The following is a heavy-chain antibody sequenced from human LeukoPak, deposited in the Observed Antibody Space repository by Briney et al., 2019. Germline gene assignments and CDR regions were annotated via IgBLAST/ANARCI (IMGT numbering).Heavy chain of an antibody. CDR1: GGSISSYY. Sequence: PSETLSLTCTVSGGSISSYYWTWIRQPRGKGLEWIGYIYYSGSTNYNPSLKSRVTISVDTSKNQFSLKLSSVTAADTAVYYCARGPRNYDSSGYYYWSYYFDYWGQGTLVTVSS. D-gene: IGHD3-22*01. J-gene: IGHJ4*02. CDR2: IYYSGST. CDR3: ARGPRNYDSSGYYYWSYYFDY. V-gene: IGHV4-59*12.